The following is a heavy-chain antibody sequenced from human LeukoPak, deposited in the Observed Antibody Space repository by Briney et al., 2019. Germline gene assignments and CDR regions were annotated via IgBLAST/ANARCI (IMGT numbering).Heavy chain of an antibody. Sequence: AGGSLRLSCVASGFTFSDYYMTWIRQAPGKGLEWISYIDTTGSTIYYADSVKGRFTISRDNAKNSLYLQMNSLRAEDTAVYYCAGGAAAGFFDYRGQGTLVTVSS. J-gene: IGHJ4*02. V-gene: IGHV3-11*04. CDR2: IDTTGSTI. CDR3: AGGAAAGFFDY. CDR1: GFTFSDYY. D-gene: IGHD6-13*01.